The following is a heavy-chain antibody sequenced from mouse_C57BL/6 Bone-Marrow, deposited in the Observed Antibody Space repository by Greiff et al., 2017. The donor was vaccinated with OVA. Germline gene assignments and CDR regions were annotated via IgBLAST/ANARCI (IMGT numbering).Heavy chain of an antibody. J-gene: IGHJ3*01. CDR1: GYTFTSYG. Sequence: EVQLQQSGAELVRPGSSVKMSCKTSGYTFTSYGINWVKQRPGQGLEWIGYIYIGSGDTEYNEKFKGKATLTADTSYSTAYMQLSSLTSADAAIYFCAREGLRAYTPFAYWGQGTLVTVSA. V-gene: IGHV1-58*01. CDR2: IYIGSGDT. CDR3: AREGLRAYTPFAY. D-gene: IGHD3-3*01.